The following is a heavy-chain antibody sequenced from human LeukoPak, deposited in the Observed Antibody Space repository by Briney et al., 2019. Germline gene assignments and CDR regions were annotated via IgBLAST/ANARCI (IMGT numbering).Heavy chain of an antibody. J-gene: IGHJ5*02. V-gene: IGHV4-61*01. Sequence: KPSETLSLTCPVSGVFVTSNTYYWSWIRQPPGEGLEWIGYVSYTGIPNYNPSLKSRVTISLDTSKAKFSLQLTSVTAADTAVYFCAKGLYWFDPWGQGTLVTVSS. CDR1: GVFVTSNTYY. CDR3: AKGLYWFDP. CDR2: VSYTGIP. D-gene: IGHD6-19*01.